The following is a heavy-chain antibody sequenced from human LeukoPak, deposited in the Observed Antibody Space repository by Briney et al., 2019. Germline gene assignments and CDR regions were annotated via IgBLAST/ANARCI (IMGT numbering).Heavy chain of an antibody. D-gene: IGHD5-18*01. J-gene: IGHJ4*02. Sequence: RPGGSLRLSCAASGFTFSSYWMHWVRQAPGKGLEWVSGINWNGGSTGYADSVKGRFTISRDNAKNSLYLQMNSLRAEDTALYYCARDLGYSYGSSTDYWGQGTLVTVSS. CDR1: GFTFSSYW. V-gene: IGHV3-20*04. CDR3: ARDLGYSYGSSTDY. CDR2: INWNGGST.